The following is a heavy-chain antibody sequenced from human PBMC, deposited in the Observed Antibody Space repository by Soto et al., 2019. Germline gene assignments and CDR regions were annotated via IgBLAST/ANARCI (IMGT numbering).Heavy chain of an antibody. V-gene: IGHV3-30*18. D-gene: IGHD6-19*01. Sequence: GGSLRLSCAASGLTFSSYGMHWVRQAPGKGLEWVAIISHDGSNKYYAGSVKGRFTISRDNSDNTLYLQMNSLRAEDTAVYYCAKVNIAVAGTLPFYWGQGTLVTVSS. CDR1: GLTFSSYG. CDR2: ISHDGSNK. CDR3: AKVNIAVAGTLPFY. J-gene: IGHJ4*02.